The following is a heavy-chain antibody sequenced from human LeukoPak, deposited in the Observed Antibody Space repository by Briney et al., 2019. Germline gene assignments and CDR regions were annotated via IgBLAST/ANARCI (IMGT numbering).Heavy chain of an antibody. V-gene: IGHV3-7*01. CDR3: ARDSYYYDSSGYLVGDAFDI. Sequence: GGSLRLSCAASGFTFSSYWMSWVRQAPGKGLEWVANIKQDGSEKYYVDSVKGRFTISRDNAKNSLYLQMNSLRAEDTAVYYCARDSYYYDSSGYLVGDAFDIWGQGTMVTVSS. CDR1: GFTFSSYW. J-gene: IGHJ3*02. CDR2: IKQDGSEK. D-gene: IGHD3-22*01.